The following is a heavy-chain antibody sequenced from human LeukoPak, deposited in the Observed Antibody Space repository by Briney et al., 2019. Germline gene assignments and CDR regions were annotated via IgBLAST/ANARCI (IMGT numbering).Heavy chain of an antibody. J-gene: IGHJ6*03. CDR3: AREVLYSSSSRYYYYMDV. V-gene: IGHV1-2*02. CDR1: GYTFTGYY. CDR2: INPNSGGT. Sequence: ASVKVSCKASGYTFTGYYMHWVRQAPGQGLEWMGWINPNSGGTNYAQKFQGRVTMTRDTSISTAYMELSRLRSDDTAVYYCAREVLYSSSSRYYYYMDVWGKGTTVTVSS. D-gene: IGHD6-6*01.